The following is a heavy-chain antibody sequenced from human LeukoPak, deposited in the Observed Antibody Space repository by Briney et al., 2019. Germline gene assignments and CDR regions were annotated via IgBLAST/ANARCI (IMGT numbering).Heavy chain of an antibody. J-gene: IGHJ3*02. CDR3: AREDDSSGWYFAFDI. CDR2: IYYSGST. Sequence: KPSETLSLTCTVSGGSISSYYWSWIRQPPGKGLEWIGYIYYSGSTNYNPSLKSRVTISVDTSKNQFSLKLSSVTAADTAVYYCAREDDSSGWYFAFDIWGQGTMVTVSS. V-gene: IGHV4-59*01. D-gene: IGHD6-19*01. CDR1: GGSISSYY.